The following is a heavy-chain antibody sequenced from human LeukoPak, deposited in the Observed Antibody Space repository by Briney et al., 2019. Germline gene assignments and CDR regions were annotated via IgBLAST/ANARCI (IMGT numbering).Heavy chain of an antibody. CDR3: ARGPTVRYFDL. Sequence: ASVKVSCKASGYTFTSYAIHWVRQASGQRLEWMGWINVGNGKTKYSEKFQGRVTITRDTSANIGYMEMSSLRSEDTAVYFCARGPTVRYFDLWGRGTLVTVSS. CDR1: GYTFTSYA. D-gene: IGHD4-17*01. J-gene: IGHJ2*01. V-gene: IGHV1-3*01. CDR2: INVGNGKT.